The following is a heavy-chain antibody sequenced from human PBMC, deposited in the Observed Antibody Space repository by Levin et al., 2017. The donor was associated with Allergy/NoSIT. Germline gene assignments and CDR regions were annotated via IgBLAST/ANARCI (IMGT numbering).Heavy chain of an antibody. D-gene: IGHD6-19*01. Sequence: HAGGSLRLSCAASGFTFDDYAMHWVRQAPGKGLEWVSGISWNSGSIGYADSVEGRFTISRDNAKNSLYLQMNSLRAEDTALYYCAKDSDGSGWYFLDYWGQGTLVTVSS. CDR1: GFTFDDYA. CDR3: AKDSDGSGWYFLDY. CDR2: ISWNSGSI. V-gene: IGHV3-9*01. J-gene: IGHJ4*02.